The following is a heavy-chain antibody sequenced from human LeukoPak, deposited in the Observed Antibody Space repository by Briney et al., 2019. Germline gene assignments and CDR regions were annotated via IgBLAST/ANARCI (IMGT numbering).Heavy chain of an antibody. CDR2: IYYSGST. CDR3: ARAYYDSSGYYSRGYYYGMDV. J-gene: IGHJ6*02. D-gene: IGHD3-22*01. V-gene: IGHV4-59*01. CDR1: GFSISSYY. Sequence: SETLSLTCTVSGFSISSYYWSWIRQPPGKGLEWLGYIYYSGSTNYNPSLKSRVTISVDTSKNQFSLKLSSVTAADTAVYYCARAYYDSSGYYSRGYYYGMDVWGQGTTVTVSS.